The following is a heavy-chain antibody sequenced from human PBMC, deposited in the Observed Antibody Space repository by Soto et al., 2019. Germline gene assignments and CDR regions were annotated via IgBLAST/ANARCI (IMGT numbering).Heavy chain of an antibody. V-gene: IGHV4-30-4*01. Sequence: SETLSLTCTVSGGSISSGDYYWSWIRQPPGKGLEWIGYIYYSGSTYYNPSLKSRVTISVDASKNQFSLKLSSVTAADTAVYYCARDSVNTIFGVVIGDYWGQGTLVTVSS. J-gene: IGHJ4*02. CDR1: GGSISSGDYY. CDR2: IYYSGST. CDR3: ARDSVNTIFGVVIGDY. D-gene: IGHD3-3*01.